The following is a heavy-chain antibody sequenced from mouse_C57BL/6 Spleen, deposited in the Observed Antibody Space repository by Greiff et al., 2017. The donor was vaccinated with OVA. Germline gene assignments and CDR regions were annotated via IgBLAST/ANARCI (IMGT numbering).Heavy chain of an antibody. Sequence: VKLVESGPGLVQPSQRLSITCTVSGFSLTSYGVHWVRQSPGKGLEWLGVIWGGGSTDYNAAFMSRLSITKDNSKSQVFLKMNSLQADDTAIYYWAKNEDFAYWGQGTLVTVSA. CDR2: IWGGGST. V-gene: IGHV2-5*01. CDR3: AKNEDFAY. J-gene: IGHJ3*01. CDR1: GFSLTSYG.